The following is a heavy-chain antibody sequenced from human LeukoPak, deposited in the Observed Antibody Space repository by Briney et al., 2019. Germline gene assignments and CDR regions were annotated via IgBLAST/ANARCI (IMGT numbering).Heavy chain of an antibody. Sequence: PGGSLRLSCAASGFTFSSYAMSWVRQAPGKGLEWVSAISGSGGSTYYPDSVKGRFTISRDNSKNTLYLQMNSLRAEDTAVYYCASRQVLHYDFWGGYSPNRRSPYDYWGQGTLVTVSS. CDR2: ISGSGGST. CDR1: GFTFSSYA. V-gene: IGHV3-23*01. J-gene: IGHJ4*02. D-gene: IGHD3-3*01. CDR3: ASRQVLHYDFWGGYSPNRRSPYDY.